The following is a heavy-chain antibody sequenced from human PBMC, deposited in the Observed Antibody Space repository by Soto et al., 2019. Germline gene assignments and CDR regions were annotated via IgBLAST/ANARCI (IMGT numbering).Heavy chain of an antibody. J-gene: IGHJ4*02. CDR1: GGSVSSYY. Sequence: SQTRSLTCAVYGGSVSSYYWSWIRPPPGKGLEWIGEINHSGSTKYNPSLKGRVTISVDTSKKQFSLKLSSVTAADTAVYYCARAFSGSFDYRGQGNMVTGSS. CDR2: INHSGST. D-gene: IGHD1-26*01. V-gene: IGHV4-34*01. CDR3: ARAFSGSFDY.